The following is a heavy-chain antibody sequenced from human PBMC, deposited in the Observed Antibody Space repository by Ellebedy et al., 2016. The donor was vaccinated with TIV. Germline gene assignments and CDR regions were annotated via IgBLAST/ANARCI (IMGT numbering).Heavy chain of an antibody. CDR1: GYSFTDYH. V-gene: IGHV1-2*07. D-gene: IGHD5-18*01. CDR3: ARDLGYRYHHGGVDI. J-gene: IGHJ6*02. CDR2: SNPNSGGK. Sequence: ASVKVSXXTSGYSFTDYHIQWVRQAPGQGLEWMGWSNPNSGGKMYADKFKGRVTMSTDTSLTTAYMVLSTLTPDDTAIYFCARDLGYRYHHGGVDIWGPGTTVTVSS.